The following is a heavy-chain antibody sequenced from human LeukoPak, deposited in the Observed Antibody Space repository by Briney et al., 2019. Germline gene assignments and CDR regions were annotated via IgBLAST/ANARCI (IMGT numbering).Heavy chain of an antibody. CDR3: ARDHEGSLDFWSGYYFDY. Sequence: SVKVSCKASGGTFSSYAISWVRQAPGQGLEWMGGIIPIFGTANYAQKFQGRVTMTRDMSTSTVYMELSSLRSEDTAVYYCARDHEGSLDFWSGYYFDYWGQGTLVTVSS. V-gene: IGHV1-69*05. D-gene: IGHD3-3*01. J-gene: IGHJ4*02. CDR1: GGTFSSYA. CDR2: IIPIFGTA.